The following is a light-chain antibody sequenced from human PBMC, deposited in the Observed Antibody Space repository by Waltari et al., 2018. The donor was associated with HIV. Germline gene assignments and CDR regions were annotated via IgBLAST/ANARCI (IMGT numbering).Light chain of an antibody. CDR3: CSVSPNGASWV. CDR2: DVT. Sequence: QSALTQPASVSGSPGQSITVSCTGTSSDIGTYALVSWYQQEPGNAPKLSMHDVTARPSGVSSRVSGTKAGNTAFLTIAGLQVEDESLYFCCSVSPNGASWVFGGGTKVTVL. V-gene: IGLV2-23*02. CDR1: SSDIGTYAL. J-gene: IGLJ3*02.